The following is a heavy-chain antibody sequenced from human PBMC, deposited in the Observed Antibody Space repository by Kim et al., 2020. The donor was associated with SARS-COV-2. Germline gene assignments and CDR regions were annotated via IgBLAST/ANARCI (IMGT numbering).Heavy chain of an antibody. V-gene: IGHV1-3*01. CDR3: ARSPAISAFNDY. CDR2: INGGNGYT. CDR1: GYTFTTYP. D-gene: IGHD3-3*02. J-gene: IGHJ4*02. Sequence: ASVKVSCKASGYTFTTYPMHWVRQAPGQRLEWMGWINGGNGYTKYSQKFQGRVTITRDTSASTAYMELSSLRSEDTAVYYCARSPAISAFNDYWGQGTLVTVSS.